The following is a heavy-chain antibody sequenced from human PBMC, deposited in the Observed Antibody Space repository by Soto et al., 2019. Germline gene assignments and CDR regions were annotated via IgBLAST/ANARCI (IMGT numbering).Heavy chain of an antibody. V-gene: IGHV3-48*02. Sequence: GGSLRLSCAASGFTFSSHGMIWVRQAPGKGLEWVSYISSTSSTKSYADSVKGRFTISRDNAKNSLYLQMNSLRDEDTAVYYCARRITMVRGPYYYYGMDVWGQGTTVTVSS. CDR1: GFTFSSHG. J-gene: IGHJ6*02. D-gene: IGHD3-10*01. CDR2: ISSTSSTK. CDR3: ARRITMVRGPYYYYGMDV.